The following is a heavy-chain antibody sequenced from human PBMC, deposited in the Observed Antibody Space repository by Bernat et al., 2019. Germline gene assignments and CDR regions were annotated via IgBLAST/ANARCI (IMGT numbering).Heavy chain of an antibody. D-gene: IGHD2-15*01. V-gene: IGHV3-15*07. Sequence: EVQLVESGGGLVKPGGSLRLSCAASGFTFSNAWMNWVRQAPGKGLEWVGRIKSKASRGKIDSAAPVKGRFTSSRDDSKNTLSLQMQSLKTEDTAVYYCTTECSRRRSGGCYSTYAFDIWGQGTMVTVSP. CDR2: IKSKASRGKI. CDR1: GFTFSNAW. J-gene: IGHJ3*02. CDR3: TTECSRRRSGGCYSTYAFDI.